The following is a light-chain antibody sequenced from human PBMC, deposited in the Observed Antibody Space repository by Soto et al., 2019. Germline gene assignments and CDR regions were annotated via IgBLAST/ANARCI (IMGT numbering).Light chain of an antibody. CDR3: NSYTSINTWV. CDR2: EVS. V-gene: IGLV2-14*01. Sequence: QSALTQPASVSGSPGQSITISCTGTSSDVGGYNYVSWYQQHPGKAPKLIIYEVSDRPSGVSDRFSGSKSGNTASLTISGLQAEDEADYYCNSYTSINTWVFGGGTQLTVL. J-gene: IGLJ3*02. CDR1: SSDVGGYNY.